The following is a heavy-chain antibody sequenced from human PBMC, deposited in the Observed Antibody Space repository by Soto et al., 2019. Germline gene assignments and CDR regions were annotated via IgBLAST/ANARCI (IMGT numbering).Heavy chain of an antibody. D-gene: IGHD4-17*01. V-gene: IGHV1-18*01. Sequence: QVQLVQSGAEVKKPGASVKVSCKASGYTFTSYGISWVRQAPGQGLEWMGWISAYNGNTNYAQKLQGRVTMTTDTCTSTAYMELRSLRSDDTAVYYCARDQSYGNYDYYYYRMDVWGQGNTVHVSS. CDR3: ARDQSYGNYDYYYYRMDV. J-gene: IGHJ6*02. CDR1: GYTFTSYG. CDR2: ISAYNGNT.